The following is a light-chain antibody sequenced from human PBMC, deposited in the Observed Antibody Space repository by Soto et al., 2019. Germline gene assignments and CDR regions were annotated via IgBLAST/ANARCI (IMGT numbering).Light chain of an antibody. J-gene: IGLJ1*01. CDR2: EVR. CDR3: SSYRGGSTYV. Sequence: QSVLAQPASGSGSPGQSITISCTGTSSDVGGYEYVSWYQQHPGKAPKLMIYEVRDRPSGVSSRFSGSKSGNTASLTISGLQAEDEADYYCSSYRGGSTYVFGTGTKVTVL. V-gene: IGLV2-14*01. CDR1: SSDVGGYEY.